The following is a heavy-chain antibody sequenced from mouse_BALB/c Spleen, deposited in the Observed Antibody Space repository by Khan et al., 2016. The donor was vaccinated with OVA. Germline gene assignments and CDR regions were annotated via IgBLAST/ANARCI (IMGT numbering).Heavy chain of an antibody. J-gene: IGHJ3*01. CDR1: GYTFSSYW. V-gene: IGHV1-9*01. Sequence: QVQLKESGAELMKPGASVTISCTATGYTFSSYWIEWVKQRPGHGLEWIGEILPGSGRNNYNEKFKGKAIFTADTSSNTAYMQLSNLTSDDSAGYYGARGDYYGSSSWFGYWGQGTLVTVSA. CDR2: ILPGSGRN. CDR3: ARGDYYGSSSWFGY. D-gene: IGHD1-1*01.